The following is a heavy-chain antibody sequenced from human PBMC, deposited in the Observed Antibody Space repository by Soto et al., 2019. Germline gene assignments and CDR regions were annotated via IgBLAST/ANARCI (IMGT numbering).Heavy chain of an antibody. Sequence: EVQLVGSGGGLVQPGGSLRLSCAASGFTFSSYWMHWVRQAPGKGLVWVSRINSDGSSTSYADSVKGRFTISRDNAKNTVYLQMNSLRAEDTAVYYCASPYMYSSGLYFYGMDVWGQGTTVTVSS. D-gene: IGHD6-19*01. CDR2: INSDGSST. J-gene: IGHJ6*02. CDR3: ASPYMYSSGLYFYGMDV. CDR1: GFTFSSYW. V-gene: IGHV3-74*01.